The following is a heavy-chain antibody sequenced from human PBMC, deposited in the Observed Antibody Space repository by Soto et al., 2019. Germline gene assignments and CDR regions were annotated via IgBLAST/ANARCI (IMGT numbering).Heavy chain of an antibody. CDR2: VIPILGIA. CDR3: ARGGSQWLAQTNFDY. D-gene: IGHD6-19*01. CDR1: GGTFSSYT. V-gene: IGHV1-69*02. J-gene: IGHJ4*02. Sequence: SVKVSCKASGGTFSSYTISWVRQAPGQGLEWMGRVIPILGIANYAQKFQGRVTITADKSTSTAYMELSSLRSEDTAVYYCARGGSQWLAQTNFDYWGQGTLVTVSS.